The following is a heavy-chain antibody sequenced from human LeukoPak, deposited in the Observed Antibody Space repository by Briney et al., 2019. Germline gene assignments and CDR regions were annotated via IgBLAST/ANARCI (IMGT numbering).Heavy chain of an antibody. CDR3: ARVSWFPGTSYYYMDV. D-gene: IGHD1-1*01. J-gene: IGHJ6*03. CDR2: IHYSGST. CDR1: GGSISSYY. Sequence: SETLSLTCTVSGGSISSYYWSWIRQPPGKGLVWIGYIHYSGSTNYNPSLKSRVTISVDTSKNQFSLKPSSVTAADTAVYYCARVSWFPGTSYYYMDVWGKGTTVTVSS. V-gene: IGHV4-59*01.